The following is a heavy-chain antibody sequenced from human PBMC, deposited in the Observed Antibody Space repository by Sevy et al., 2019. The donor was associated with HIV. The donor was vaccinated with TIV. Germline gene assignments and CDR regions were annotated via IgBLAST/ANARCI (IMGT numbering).Heavy chain of an antibody. D-gene: IGHD3-22*01. J-gene: IGHJ4*02. CDR3: ATTKDYYESSGCPFDY. CDR2: FDPEDGER. CDR1: GYTLNQLS. V-gene: IGHV1-24*01. Sequence: ASVKVSCKVSGYTLNQLSMHWVRQAPGKGLEWMGSFDPEDGERLYAQKFQGRVTMTEDTSTDTAYMELSSLSSVDTAVYYCATTKDYYESSGCPFDYWGQGTLVTVSS.